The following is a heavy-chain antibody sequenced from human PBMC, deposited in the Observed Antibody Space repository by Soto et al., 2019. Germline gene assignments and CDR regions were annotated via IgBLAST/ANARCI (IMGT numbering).Heavy chain of an antibody. V-gene: IGHV3-66*01. J-gene: IGHJ3*02. CDR1: GFTVTTNY. Sequence: EVQLVESGGGLVQPGGSLRLSCAASGFTVTTNYMSWVRQPPGKGLEWVSVVYSGGSTSYADSVKGRFTVSRDNCKNTLNLQMNSLRAEDTGVYYCARDYSGKNDAFDIWGQGTVVTVSS. CDR2: VYSGGST. D-gene: IGHD3-10*01. CDR3: ARDYSGKNDAFDI.